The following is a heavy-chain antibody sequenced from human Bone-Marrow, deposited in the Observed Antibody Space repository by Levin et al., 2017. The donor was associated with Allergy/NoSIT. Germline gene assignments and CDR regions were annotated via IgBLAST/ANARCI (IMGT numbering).Heavy chain of an antibody. CDR3: ARRGYTYCDS. D-gene: IGHD5-18*01. J-gene: IGHJ4*02. V-gene: IGHV5-51*01. CDR1: GYSFTSYW. Sequence: GGSLRLSCKGSGYSFTSYWISWVRQRPGKGLEWMGAISPADSDTRTNPSLQGQVTLSADKSIDTAFLQWNSLRTSDTAIYYCARRGYTYCDSWGQGTLVIVSS. CDR2: ISPADSDT.